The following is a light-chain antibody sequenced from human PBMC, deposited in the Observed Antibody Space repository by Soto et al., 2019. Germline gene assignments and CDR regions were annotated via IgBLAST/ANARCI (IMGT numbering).Light chain of an antibody. CDR2: EGS. V-gene: IGLV2-23*01. Sequence: QSVLTQPASVSGSPGQSITISCTGTSINVGSYSIVSWFQQYPGKAPKLMIFEGSERPSGVSNRFSGSKSGSTASLTISGLQADDEADYYGSSYAGHSTWVFGGGTKLTVL. CDR1: SINVGSYSI. J-gene: IGLJ3*02. CDR3: SSYAGHSTWV.